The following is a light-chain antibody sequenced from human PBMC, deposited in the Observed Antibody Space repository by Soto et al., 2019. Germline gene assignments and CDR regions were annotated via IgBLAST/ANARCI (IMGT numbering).Light chain of an antibody. J-gene: IGKJ1*01. Sequence: EIVLTQSPGTLSLSPGERATLSCRASQSVSSSYLAWYQQKPGQAPRLLIYGASSRATGIPDRFSGSGSGTDFTLTISRLEPEDFAVYYCQQYGNSPLTFGQGTKGKSN. CDR3: QQYGNSPLT. CDR1: QSVSSSY. V-gene: IGKV3-20*01. CDR2: GAS.